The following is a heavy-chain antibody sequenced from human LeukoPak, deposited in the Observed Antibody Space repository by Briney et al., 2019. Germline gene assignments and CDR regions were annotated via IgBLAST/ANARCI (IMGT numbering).Heavy chain of an antibody. J-gene: IGHJ4*02. Sequence: GGSLRLSCAASGFIFSNYGMSWVRQAPGKGLEWVSVISGSGGSTYYADSVKGRFTISRDNPKNTLYLQMNSLRAEDTAVYFCARGGVDYYGSGTYYLMYYFDYWGQGALVTVSS. CDR1: GFIFSNYG. CDR3: ARGGVDYYGSGTYYLMYYFDY. D-gene: IGHD3-10*01. V-gene: IGHV3-23*01. CDR2: ISGSGGST.